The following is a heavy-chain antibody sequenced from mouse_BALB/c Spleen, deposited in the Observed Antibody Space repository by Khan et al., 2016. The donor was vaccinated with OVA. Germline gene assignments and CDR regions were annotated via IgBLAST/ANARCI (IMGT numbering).Heavy chain of an antibody. Sequence: EVELVESGGDLVKPGGSLKLSCAASGFTISSYSMSWVRQTPDKRLEGVASISSGGDYTYYPDSVKGRFTISRDNAKNTLYLQMSYLKSEDTAMYYCASHLTGSFAYWGQGTLVTVSA. CDR1: GFTISSYS. J-gene: IGHJ3*01. CDR3: ASHLTGSFAY. D-gene: IGHD4-1*01. V-gene: IGHV5-6*01. CDR2: ISSGGDYT.